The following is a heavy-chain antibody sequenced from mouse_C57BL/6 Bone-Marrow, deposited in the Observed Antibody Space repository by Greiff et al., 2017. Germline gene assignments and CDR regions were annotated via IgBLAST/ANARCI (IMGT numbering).Heavy chain of an antibody. J-gene: IGHJ4*01. V-gene: IGHV1-62-2*01. CDR2: FYPGRGSI. CDR1: GYTFTEYT. CDR3: ARHEEYGIGYAMDY. D-gene: IGHD1-1*01. Sequence: VQRVESGAELVKPGASVKLSCKASGYTFTEYTIHWVKQRSGKGLEWIGWFYPGRGSIKYNEKFKDKDTLTADKSSSTAYMEHSRLTSEDAAVYFCARHEEYGIGYAMDYWGQGTSVTVSS.